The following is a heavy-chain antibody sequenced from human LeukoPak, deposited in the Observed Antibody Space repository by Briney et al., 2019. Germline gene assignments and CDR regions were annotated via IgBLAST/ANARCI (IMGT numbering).Heavy chain of an antibody. V-gene: IGHV3-7*01. CDR3: AKNAL. J-gene: IGHJ2*01. CDR2: TNQDGSDR. CDR1: GFTFGSYW. Sequence: GGSLRLWCAVSGFTFGSYWMSWVRQAPGKGLEWVAKTNQDGSDRYYVDSVKGRFTISRDNAKNSLYLQMNSLRAEDTAVYYCAKNALWGRGTLVTVSS.